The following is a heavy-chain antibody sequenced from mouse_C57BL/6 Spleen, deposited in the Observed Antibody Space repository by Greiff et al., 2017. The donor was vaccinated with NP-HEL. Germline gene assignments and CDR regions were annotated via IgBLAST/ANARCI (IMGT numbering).Heavy chain of an antibody. D-gene: IGHD1-1*01. CDR1: GFTFSSYA. CDR2: ISDGGSYT. V-gene: IGHV5-4*01. CDR3: ARVYYYGSSYVEYAMDY. J-gene: IGHJ4*01. Sequence: EVHLVESGGGLVKPGGSLKLSCAASGFTFSSYAMSWVRQTPEKRLEWVATISDGGSYTYYPDNVKGRFTISRDNAKNNLYLQMSHLKSEDTAMYYCARVYYYGSSYVEYAMDYWGQGTSVTVSS.